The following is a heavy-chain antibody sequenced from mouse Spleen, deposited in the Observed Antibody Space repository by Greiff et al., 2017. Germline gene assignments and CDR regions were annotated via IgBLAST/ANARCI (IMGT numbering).Heavy chain of an antibody. J-gene: IGHJ2*01. Sequence: EVMLVESGGGLVKPGGSLKLSCAASGFTFSSYAMSWVRQTPEKRLEWVATISSGGSYTYYPDSVKGRFTISRDNAKNTLYLQMSSLRSEDTAMYYCARHGAGGFDYWGQGTTLTVSS. D-gene: IGHD3-3*01. CDR1: GFTFSSYA. V-gene: IGHV5-9-1*01. CDR2: ISSGGSYT. CDR3: ARHGAGGFDY.